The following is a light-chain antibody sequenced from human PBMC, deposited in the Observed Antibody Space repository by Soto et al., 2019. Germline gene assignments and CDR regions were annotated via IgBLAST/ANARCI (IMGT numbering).Light chain of an antibody. Sequence: QSALTQPASVSGSPGQSITISCTGTSSDVGGYNYVSWYLQHPGKVPKLMIYEVSNRPSGVSNRFSGSKSGNTASLTISGLQTEDEADYYCSSYTSSSTQVFGGGTKLTVL. CDR3: SSYTSSSTQV. J-gene: IGLJ3*02. CDR2: EVS. V-gene: IGLV2-14*01. CDR1: SSDVGGYNY.